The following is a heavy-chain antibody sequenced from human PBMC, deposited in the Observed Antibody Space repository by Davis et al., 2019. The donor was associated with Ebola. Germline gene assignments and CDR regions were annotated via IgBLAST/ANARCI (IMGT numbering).Heavy chain of an antibody. V-gene: IGHV7-4-1*02. CDR3: ARDGGGYCSGGSCYHPRY. CDR2: INTNTGNP. Sequence: ASVKVSCKASGYTFTSYAMNWVRQAPGQGLEWMGWINTNTGNPTYAQGFTGRFVFSLDTSVSTAYLQMNSLRAEDTAVYYCARDGGGYCSGGSCYHPRYWGQGTLVTVSS. D-gene: IGHD2-15*01. CDR1: GYTFTSYA. J-gene: IGHJ4*02.